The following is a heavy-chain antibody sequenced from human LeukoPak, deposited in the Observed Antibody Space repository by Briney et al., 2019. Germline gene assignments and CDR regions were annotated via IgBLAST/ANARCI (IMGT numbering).Heavy chain of an antibody. V-gene: IGHV3-33*06. CDR2: IWYDGSNK. CDR1: GFTFSSYG. CDR3: AKEARDSSGYYPTGYYYYYMDV. Sequence: PGRSLRLSCAASGFTFSSYGMHWVRQAPGKGLEWVAVIWYDGSNKYYADSVKGRFTISRDNSKNTLYLQMNSLRAEDTAVYYCAKEARDSSGYYPTGYYYYYMDVWGKGTTVTVSS. D-gene: IGHD3-22*01. J-gene: IGHJ6*03.